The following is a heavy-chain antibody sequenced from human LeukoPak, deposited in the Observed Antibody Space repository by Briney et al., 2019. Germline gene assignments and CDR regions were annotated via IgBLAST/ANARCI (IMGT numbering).Heavy chain of an antibody. V-gene: IGHV1-18*01. Sequence: PAASVKVSCKSSGYTFTRYGITWVRQAPGQGLEWMGWISAYNGDTSYTQNLQGRLTMTTDTSTTTAYMELRSLRSDDTAVYYCVRDYSPRLVRGLGGPNKDTQMDVWGKGTTVTVSS. D-gene: IGHD3-10*01. CDR3: VRDYSPRLVRGLGGPNKDTQMDV. CDR1: GYTFTRYG. J-gene: IGHJ6*04. CDR2: ISAYNGDT.